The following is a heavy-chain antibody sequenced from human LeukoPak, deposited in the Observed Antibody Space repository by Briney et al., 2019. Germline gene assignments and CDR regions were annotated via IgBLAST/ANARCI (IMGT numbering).Heavy chain of an antibody. J-gene: IGHJ5*02. CDR3: ARDRMPSSYRGLDP. D-gene: IGHD3-10*01. V-gene: IGHV3-48*03. CDR2: ISSSGSTI. CDR1: GFTFSSYE. Sequence: HPGGSLRLSCAASGFTFSSYEMNWVRQAPGKGLEWVSYISSSGSTIYYADSVKGRFTVSRDNAKNSLYLQMNSLRAEDTAVYYCARDRMPSSYRGLDPWGQGTLVIVSS.